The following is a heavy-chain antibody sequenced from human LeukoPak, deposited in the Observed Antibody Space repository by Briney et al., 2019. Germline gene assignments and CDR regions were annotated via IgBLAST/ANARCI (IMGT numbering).Heavy chain of an antibody. CDR2: ISSSSSTI. CDR1: GFTFSSYS. CDR3: ARDTTLYSNYAFFDY. D-gene: IGHD4-11*01. Sequence: PGGSLRLSCAASGFTFSSYSMNWVRQAPGKGLEWVSYISSSSSTIYYADSVKGRFTISRDNAKNSLYLQMNSLRAEDTAVYYCARDTTLYSNYAFFDYWGQGTLVTVSS. J-gene: IGHJ4*02. V-gene: IGHV3-48*01.